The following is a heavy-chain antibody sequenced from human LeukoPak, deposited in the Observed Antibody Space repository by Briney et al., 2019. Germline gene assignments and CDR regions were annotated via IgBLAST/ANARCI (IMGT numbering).Heavy chain of an antibody. D-gene: IGHD2-21*02. CDR2: IYSGGST. V-gene: IGHV3-53*01. CDR3: ARGKPLAYCGGDCYSTDAFDI. J-gene: IGHJ3*02. CDR1: GFTVSSNY. Sequence: GGSLRLSCAASGFTVSSNYMSWVRQAPGKGLEWVSVIYSGGSTYYADSVKGRFTISRDNSKNTLYLQMNSLRAEDTAVYYCARGKPLAYCGGDCYSTDAFDIWGQRTMVTVSS.